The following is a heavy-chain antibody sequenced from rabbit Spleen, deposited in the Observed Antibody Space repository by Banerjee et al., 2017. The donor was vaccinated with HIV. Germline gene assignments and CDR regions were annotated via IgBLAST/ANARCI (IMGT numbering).Heavy chain of an antibody. Sequence: QSLEESGGDRVKPGASLTLTCTASGFSFSNSYYMCWVRQAPGKGLECIACIYGGSGGSTWYASWAKGRFTISKTSSTTVTLQMTSLTVADTATYFCARDAGRGDYIDGVFNLWGPGTLVTVS. CDR1: GFSFSNSYY. V-gene: IGHV1S40*01. D-gene: IGHD8-1*01. CDR3: ARDAGRGDYIDGVFNL. J-gene: IGHJ4*01. CDR2: IYGGSGGST.